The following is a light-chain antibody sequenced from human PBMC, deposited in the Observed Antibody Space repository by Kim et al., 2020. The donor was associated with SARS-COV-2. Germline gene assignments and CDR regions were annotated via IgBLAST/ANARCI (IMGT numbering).Light chain of an antibody. CDR3: QQYDIHPPT. Sequence: ASVGDRVTVTCRASQGISNYLAWYQQSPGKAPKLLIYAASTLKSGVPSRFTGSGSGTEFTLSINSLQPEDFATYSCQQYDIHPPTFGQGTKVDIK. V-gene: IGKV1-9*01. CDR1: QGISNY. J-gene: IGKJ1*01. CDR2: AAS.